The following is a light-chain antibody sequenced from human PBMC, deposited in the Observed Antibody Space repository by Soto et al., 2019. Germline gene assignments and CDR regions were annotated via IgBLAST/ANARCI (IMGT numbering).Light chain of an antibody. Sequence: DIQMTQSPSTLSASVGDRVTITCRASQSINSWLGWYQQKPGKAPKLLIYKADNLESGVPSRFSGYRAGTEFTLTISSLQPDDFATYYCQQYSNYPWTFGQGTKVDIK. CDR2: KAD. CDR3: QQYSNYPWT. CDR1: QSINSW. J-gene: IGKJ1*01. V-gene: IGKV1-5*03.